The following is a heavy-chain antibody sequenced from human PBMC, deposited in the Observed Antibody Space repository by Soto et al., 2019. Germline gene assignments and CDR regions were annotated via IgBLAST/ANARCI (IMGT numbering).Heavy chain of an antibody. V-gene: IGHV1-69*01. Sequence: QVQLLQSGDEVKTAGSSVKFSCKASGGTFSRDAISWVRQAPGQVLEWMGRIIPIFGTANYAQKFQGIVTITADESTSTADRERSSLRSEDTAVYYCAREGEFDYDYSTRRSYCFDPWGQGTLVTVS. CDR2: IIPIFGTA. J-gene: IGHJ5*02. D-gene: IGHD3-22*01. CDR3: AREGEFDYDYSTRRSYCFDP. CDR1: GGTFSRDA.